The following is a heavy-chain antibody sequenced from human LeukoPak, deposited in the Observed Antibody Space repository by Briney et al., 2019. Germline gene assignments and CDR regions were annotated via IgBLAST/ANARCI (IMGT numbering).Heavy chain of an antibody. V-gene: IGHV3-21*01. Sequence: GGSLRLSCAASGFTFSSYSMNWVRQAPGKGLEWVSSISSSSSYIYYADSVKGRFTISRDNAKNSLYLQMNSLRAEDTAVYYCARGTYYDFWSGYCRASGYYYYGMDVWGQGTTVTVSS. J-gene: IGHJ6*02. CDR3: ARGTYYDFWSGYCRASGYYYYGMDV. CDR2: ISSSSSYI. D-gene: IGHD3-3*01. CDR1: GFTFSSYS.